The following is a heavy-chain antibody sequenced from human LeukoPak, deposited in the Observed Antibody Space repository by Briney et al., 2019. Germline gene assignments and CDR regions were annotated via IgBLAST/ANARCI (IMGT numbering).Heavy chain of an antibody. CDR2: IIPIFGTA. CDR3: AREARGGLGYFDY. D-gene: IGHD3-10*01. J-gene: IGHJ4*02. Sequence: AVKVSCKASGGTFSSYAISWVRQAPGQGLEWMGGIIPIFGTANYAQKFQGRVTITADKSTSTAYMELSSLRSEDTAVYYCAREARGGLGYFDYWGQGTLVTVSS. V-gene: IGHV1-69*06. CDR1: GGTFSSYA.